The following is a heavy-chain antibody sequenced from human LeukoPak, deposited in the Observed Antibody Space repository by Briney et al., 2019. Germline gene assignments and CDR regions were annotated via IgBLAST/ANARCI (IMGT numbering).Heavy chain of an antibody. J-gene: IGHJ4*02. CDR1: GGSISSYY. V-gene: IGHV4-59*12. CDR3: ARERSMVRGVIPSKFDY. CDR2: IYYSGST. Sequence: SETLSLTCTVSGGSISSYYWSWIRQPPGKGLEWIGYIYYSGSTNYNPSLKSRVTISVATSKNQFSLKMSSVTAADTAVYYCARERSMVRGVIPSKFDYWGQGTLVTVSS. D-gene: IGHD3-10*01.